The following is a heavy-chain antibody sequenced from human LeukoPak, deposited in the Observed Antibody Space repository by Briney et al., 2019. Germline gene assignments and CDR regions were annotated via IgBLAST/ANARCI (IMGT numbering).Heavy chain of an antibody. V-gene: IGHV3-33*01. Sequence: GGSLRLSCAASGFTFSGHGMHWVRQAPGEGLEWVALIYYDGSNKYYADSVKGRFTISRDNSKNTLYLQMNSLRAEDTAMYYCTRDGSFRTGGATHDAFAIWGQGTMVSVSS. CDR1: GFTFSGHG. CDR3: TRDGSFRTGGATHDAFAI. D-gene: IGHD1-26*01. CDR2: IYYDGSNK. J-gene: IGHJ3*02.